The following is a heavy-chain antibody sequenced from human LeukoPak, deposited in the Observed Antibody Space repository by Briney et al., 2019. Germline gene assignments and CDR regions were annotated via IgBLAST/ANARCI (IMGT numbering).Heavy chain of an antibody. CDR3: ARVGSEGDIVVVPPIN. D-gene: IGHD2-2*01. CDR2: ISAYNGNT. Sequence: ASVKVSCKASGYTFTSYGISWVRQAPGQGLEWMGWISAYNGNTNYAQKLQGRVTMTTDTSTSTAYMELRSLRSDDTAVYHCARVGSEGDIVVVPPINWGQGTLVTASS. CDR1: GYTFTSYG. J-gene: IGHJ4*02. V-gene: IGHV1-18*01.